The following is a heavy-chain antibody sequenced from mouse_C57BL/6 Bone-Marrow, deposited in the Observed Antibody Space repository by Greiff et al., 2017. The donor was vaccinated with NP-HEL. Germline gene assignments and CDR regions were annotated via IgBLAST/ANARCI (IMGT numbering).Heavy chain of an antibody. CDR3: ARGDYYGSSYGMDY. CDR1: GYAFTNYL. V-gene: IGHV1-54*01. Sequence: VQLQQSGAELVRPGTSVKVSCKASGYAFTNYLIEWVKQRPGQGLEWIGVINPGSGGTNYNEQFKGKATLTADKSSSTAYMQLSSLTSEDSAVYFCARGDYYGSSYGMDYWGQGTSVTVSS. D-gene: IGHD1-1*01. J-gene: IGHJ4*01. CDR2: INPGSGGT.